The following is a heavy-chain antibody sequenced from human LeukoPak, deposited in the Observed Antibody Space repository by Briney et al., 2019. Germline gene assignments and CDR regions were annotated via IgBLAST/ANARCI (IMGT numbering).Heavy chain of an antibody. J-gene: IGHJ5*02. D-gene: IGHD5-18*01. CDR2: IYYSGST. CDR1: GGSISSSSYY. CDR3: ARELPGTAMVRDGRNWFDP. Sequence: PSETLSLTCTVSGGSISSSSYYWGWIRQPPGKGLEWNGSIYYSGSTYYNPSLKSRVTISVDTSKNQFSLKLSSVTAADTAVYYCARELPGTAMVRDGRNWFDPWGQGTLVTVSS. V-gene: IGHV4-39*07.